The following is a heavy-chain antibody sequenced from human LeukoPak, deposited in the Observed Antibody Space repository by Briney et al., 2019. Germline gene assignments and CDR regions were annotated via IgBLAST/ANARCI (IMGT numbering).Heavy chain of an antibody. CDR1: GFTFSTYA. J-gene: IGHJ6*02. V-gene: IGHV3-30*04. CDR3: ARGTAVSATRYCYGMDV. CDR2: VSYDGGNK. Sequence: GGSLRLSCAASGFTFSTYAIHWVRQAPGKGLEWVAVVSYDGGNKYYADSVKGRFTISRDNSKYTLYLQMHSLRAEDTAVYYCARGTAVSATRYCYGMDVWGQGTTVTVS.